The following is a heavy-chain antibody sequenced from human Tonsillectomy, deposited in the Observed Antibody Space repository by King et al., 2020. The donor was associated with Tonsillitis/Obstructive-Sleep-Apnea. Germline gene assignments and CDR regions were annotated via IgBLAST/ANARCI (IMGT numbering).Heavy chain of an antibody. V-gene: IGHV3-49*03. CDR2: IRSNTYGGTT. J-gene: IGHJ4*02. Sequence: DVQLVESGGGLVQPGRSLTLSCTASGFTFGDYAMTWFRQAPGKGLEWVGFIRSNTYGGTTEYAASVKGRFTISRDDSRSIAYLQMNSLKTEDTAVYYCTRVGLMTTVNYFDYWGQGTLVTVSP. CDR1: GFTFGDYA. CDR3: TRVGLMTTVNYFDY. D-gene: IGHD4-11*01.